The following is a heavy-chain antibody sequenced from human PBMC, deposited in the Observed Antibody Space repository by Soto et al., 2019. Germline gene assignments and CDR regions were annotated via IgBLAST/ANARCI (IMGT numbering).Heavy chain of an antibody. J-gene: IGHJ6*03. CDR2: INPNGGST. V-gene: IGHV1-46*03. D-gene: IGHD6-6*01. CDR1: GYTFINYY. CDR3: VRATAARQRDYSYHYYLHI. Sequence: QVQLVQSGAEVKKPGASVKVSCKASGYTFINYYIHWVRQAPGQGLEWMGVINPNGGSTVYAQKCHGRVLLTRDTSTSTVYVELSSLRSDDTAVYFCVRATAARQRDYSYHYYLHIWGKGTTVTVSS.